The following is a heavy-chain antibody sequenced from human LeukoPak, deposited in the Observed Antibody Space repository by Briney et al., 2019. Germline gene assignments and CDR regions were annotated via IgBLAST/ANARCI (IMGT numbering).Heavy chain of an antibody. CDR3: ARACDSSSYYFHY. Sequence: SETLSLTCAVYGGSFSGYYWSWIRQPPGKGLEWIGEINHSGSTNYNPSLKSRVTISVDTSKNQFSLKLSSVTAADTAVYYCARACDSSSYYFHYWGQGTLVTISS. V-gene: IGHV4-34*01. D-gene: IGHD3-22*01. CDR2: INHSGST. J-gene: IGHJ4*02. CDR1: GGSFSGYY.